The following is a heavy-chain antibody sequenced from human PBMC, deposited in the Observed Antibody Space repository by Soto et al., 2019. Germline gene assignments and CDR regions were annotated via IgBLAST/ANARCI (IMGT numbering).Heavy chain of an antibody. D-gene: IGHD1-26*01. Sequence: SVNVACTASGYTFTGYYMHWVRQAPGQGLEWMGWINPNSGGTNYAQKFQGRVTMTRDTSISTAYMELSRLRSDDTAVYYCARASVVGATEEHWFDSWGQGTLVIVSS. V-gene: IGHV1-2*02. CDR1: GYTFTGYY. CDR2: INPNSGGT. J-gene: IGHJ5*01. CDR3: ARASVVGATEEHWFDS.